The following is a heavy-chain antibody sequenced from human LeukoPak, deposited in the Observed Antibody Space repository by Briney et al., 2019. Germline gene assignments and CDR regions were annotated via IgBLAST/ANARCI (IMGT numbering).Heavy chain of an antibody. D-gene: IGHD5-24*01. J-gene: IGHJ4*02. Sequence: GASVKVSCKASGYTFTGYYMHWVRQAPGQGLEWMGWINPNSGGTNYAQKFQGRVTMTRDTSISTAYMELGRLRSDDTAVYYCARDGGVATTIYYFDYWGQGTLVTVSS. CDR3: ARDGGVATTIYYFDY. CDR2: INPNSGGT. CDR1: GYTFTGYY. V-gene: IGHV1-2*02.